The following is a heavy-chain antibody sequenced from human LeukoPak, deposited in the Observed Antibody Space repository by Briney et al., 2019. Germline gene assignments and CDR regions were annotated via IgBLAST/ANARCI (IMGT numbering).Heavy chain of an antibody. CDR2: ISSSSSYI. CDR3: AREGYDFWSGYLDY. J-gene: IGHJ4*02. Sequence: GGSLRLSCAASGFTFSSYSMNWVRQAPGKGLEWVSSISSSSSYIYYADSVKGRFTISRDNAKNSLYLQMNSLRAEDTAVYYCAREGYDFWSGYLDYWGQGTLVTVSS. V-gene: IGHV3-21*01. D-gene: IGHD3-3*01. CDR1: GFTFSSYS.